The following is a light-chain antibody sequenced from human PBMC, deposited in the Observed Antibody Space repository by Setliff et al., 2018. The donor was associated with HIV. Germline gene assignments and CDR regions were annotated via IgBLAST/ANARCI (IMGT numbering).Light chain of an antibody. J-gene: IGLJ3*02. CDR2: DVS. V-gene: IGLV2-14*03. CDR3: SSYTASSTLV. CDR1: SSDVGGYNY. Sequence: QSALAQPASVSGSTGQSITISCTGSSSDVGGYNYVSWYQQHPGKAPKLMIYDVSQRPSGVSDRFSGSKSGITASLTISGLQPEDESDYYCSSYTASSTLVFGGGTK.